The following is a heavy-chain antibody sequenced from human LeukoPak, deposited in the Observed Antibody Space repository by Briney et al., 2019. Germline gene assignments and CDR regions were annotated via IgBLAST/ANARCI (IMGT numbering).Heavy chain of an antibody. D-gene: IGHD3-10*01. CDR1: GFTFSSYA. Sequence: GGSLRLSCAASGFTFSSYAMNWVRQAPGKGLEWVSAISSSGGGTYYSDSVKGRFTISRDNSKDTLYLQLNSLRDEDTAVYFCAKDRGNYYFDFWGRGTLVSVSS. CDR2: ISSSGGGT. V-gene: IGHV3-23*01. J-gene: IGHJ4*02. CDR3: AKDRGNYYFDF.